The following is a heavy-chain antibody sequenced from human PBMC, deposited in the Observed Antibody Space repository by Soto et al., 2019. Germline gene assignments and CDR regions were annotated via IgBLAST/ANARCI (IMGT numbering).Heavy chain of an antibody. J-gene: IGHJ3*02. CDR1: GGSISSGDYY. V-gene: IGHV4-30-4*01. CDR2: IYYSGST. D-gene: IGHD2-2*01. Sequence: PSETLSLTCTVSGGSISSGDYYWSWIRQPPGKGLEWIGYIYYSGSTYYNPPLKSRVTISVDTSKNQFSLKLSSVTAADTAVYYCARYQPASPGAFDIWGQGTMVTVSS. CDR3: ARYQPASPGAFDI.